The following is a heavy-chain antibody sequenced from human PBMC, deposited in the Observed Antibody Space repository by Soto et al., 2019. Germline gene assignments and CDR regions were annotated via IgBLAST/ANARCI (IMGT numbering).Heavy chain of an antibody. CDR1: GFTFDDYA. D-gene: IGHD3-10*01. J-gene: IGHJ4*02. CDR2: ISWNGAAT. Sequence: EVQLVESGGGLVQPGGSLRLSCAASGFTFDDYAIHWVRQAPGKGLECVSGISWNGAATGYMNSVKGRFSISRDNTTNTLYLQMNSRRSEDTAVYYCANLPLYGSGFDCWGQGTLVTVSS. CDR3: ANLPLYGSGFDC. V-gene: IGHV3-9*01.